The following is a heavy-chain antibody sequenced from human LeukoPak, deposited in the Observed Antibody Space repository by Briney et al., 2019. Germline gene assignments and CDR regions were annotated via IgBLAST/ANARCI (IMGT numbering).Heavy chain of an antibody. V-gene: IGHV4-59*08. CDR3: ARLVPGYCSGGSCWGVRYYYYYYMDV. D-gene: IGHD2-15*01. CDR1: GCSISNYY. Sequence: PSETLSFTCAVSGCSISNYYWSWLRQPPGQGLEWIGFIIYSGSTNYNPSLKSRVTISADTSKNQFSLKLSSVTAADTAVYYCARLVPGYCSGGSCWGVRYYYYYYMDVWGKGTTVTVSS. CDR2: IIYSGST. J-gene: IGHJ6*03.